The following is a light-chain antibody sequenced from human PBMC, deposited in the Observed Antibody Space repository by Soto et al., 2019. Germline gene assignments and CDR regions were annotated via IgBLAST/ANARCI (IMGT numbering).Light chain of an antibody. Sequence: DVHMTQSPSTLSASVGDRVTITCRASQTINNWLAWYQQRPGKAPTFLIYATSNLETGVPSRFSGRVSGTDFILTINTLQREDFAIYYCQQYHKYPLTFGQGTKVDI. CDR1: QTINNW. CDR3: QQYHKYPLT. V-gene: IGKV1-5*03. CDR2: ATS. J-gene: IGKJ1*01.